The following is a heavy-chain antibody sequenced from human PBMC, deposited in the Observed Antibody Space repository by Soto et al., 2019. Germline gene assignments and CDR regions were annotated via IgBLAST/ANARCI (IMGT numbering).Heavy chain of an antibody. CDR1: GYTFTSYY. CDR2: IDPSGGST. D-gene: IGHD3-3*01. V-gene: IGHV1-46*03. J-gene: IGHJ4*02. CDR3: ARDLTGGPTYYDFWSGYSPVDY. Sequence: ASVKVSCKASGYTFTSYYMHWVRQAPGQGLEWMGIIDPSGGSTSYAQKFQGRVSMTRDTSTSTVYMDLSSLRSEDTAVYYCARDLTGGPTYYDFWSGYSPVDYWGLGTLVTVS.